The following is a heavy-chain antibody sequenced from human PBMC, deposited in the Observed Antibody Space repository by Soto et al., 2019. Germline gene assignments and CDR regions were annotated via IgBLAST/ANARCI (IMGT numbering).Heavy chain of an antibody. Sequence: GGSLRLSCIASAFTFSSYAMCWVWVRQAPGKGLDWVLLFSGSGSNTYNADSVKGRFTISRDNSKNTLYVQMNSLRAEDTAVYYCAKGLPAPPQRGVNFDYWGQGSLVTVSS. D-gene: IGHD2-15*01. CDR3: AKGLPAPPQRGVNFDY. CDR2: FSGSGSNT. CDR1: AFTFSSYA. J-gene: IGHJ4*02. V-gene: IGHV3-23*01.